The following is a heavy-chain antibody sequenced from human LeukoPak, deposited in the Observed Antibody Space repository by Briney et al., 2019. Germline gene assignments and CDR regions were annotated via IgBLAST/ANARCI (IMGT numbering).Heavy chain of an antibody. CDR3: AADRNFWEAPHAFDI. CDR2: IVVGSGNT. CDR1: GFTFTISA. Sequence: EASVKVSCKASGFTFTISAVQWVRQARGQRLEWIGWIVVGSGNTNYAQKFQERVTITRDMSTSTAYMERSSLRSEDTAVYYCAADRNFWEAPHAFDIWGQGTMVTVSS. V-gene: IGHV1-58*01. J-gene: IGHJ3*02. D-gene: IGHD3-3*01.